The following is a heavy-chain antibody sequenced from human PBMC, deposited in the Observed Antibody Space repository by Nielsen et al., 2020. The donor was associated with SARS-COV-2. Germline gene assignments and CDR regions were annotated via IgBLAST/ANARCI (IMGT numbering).Heavy chain of an antibody. J-gene: IGHJ3*02. CDR3: ARRRGGDGRRGERGTAFDS. CDR2: IYWDDDK. Sequence: WIRPPPGKALEWLALIYWDDDKRYSPSLKTRLTISKDTSRNQGVLTMTNMDPVDTATYFCARRRGGDGRRGERGTAFDSWGQGTLVTVSS. V-gene: IGHV2-5*02. D-gene: IGHD3-16*01.